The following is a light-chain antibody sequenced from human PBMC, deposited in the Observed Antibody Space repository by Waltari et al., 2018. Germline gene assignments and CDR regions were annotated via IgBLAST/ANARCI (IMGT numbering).Light chain of an antibody. Sequence: QSALTQPASVSGSPGQSTTISCTGTSSDVGGYNYVSWYQQHPGKAPKPMIYDVSERPSGVSNRFSGSKSGNTASLTISGLQAEDEADYYCCSYAGSSTLSVIFGGGTKLTVL. J-gene: IGLJ2*01. CDR1: SSDVGGYNY. CDR3: CSYAGSSTLSVI. V-gene: IGLV2-23*02. CDR2: DVS.